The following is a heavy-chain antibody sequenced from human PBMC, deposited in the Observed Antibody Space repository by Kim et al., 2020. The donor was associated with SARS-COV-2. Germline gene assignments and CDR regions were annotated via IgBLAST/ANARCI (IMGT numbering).Heavy chain of an antibody. CDR2: INAGNGNT. Sequence: ASVKVSCKASGYTFTSYAMHWVRQAPGQRLEWMGWINAGNGNTKYSQKFQGRVTITRDTSASTAYMELSSLRSEDTAVYYCARGGGAVVVPAMVDYYGMDVWGQGTTVTVSS. CDR3: ARGGGAVVVPAMVDYYGMDV. CDR1: GYTFTSYA. J-gene: IGHJ6*02. V-gene: IGHV1-3*01. D-gene: IGHD2-2*01.